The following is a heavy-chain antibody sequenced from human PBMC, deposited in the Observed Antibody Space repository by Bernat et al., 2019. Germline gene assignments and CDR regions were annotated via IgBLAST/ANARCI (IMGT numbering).Heavy chain of an antibody. Sequence: EVQLVESGGGLVQPGGSLRLSCAASGFTFSNYWMNWVRQAPGKGLEWVANIKEDGSVKQYVDSVKGRFSISRDNSKNTLYLQMNSLRAEDTAVYYCAREMDCSGGSCYVDYWGQGTLVTVSS. D-gene: IGHD2-15*01. V-gene: IGHV3-7*01. CDR3: AREMDCSGGSCYVDY. CDR2: IKEDGSVK. J-gene: IGHJ4*02. CDR1: GFTFSNYW.